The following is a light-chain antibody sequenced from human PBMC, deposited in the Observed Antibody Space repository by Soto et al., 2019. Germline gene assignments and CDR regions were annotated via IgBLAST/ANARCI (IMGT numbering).Light chain of an antibody. CDR2: DVS. CDR3: SSYTSGTPYV. J-gene: IGLJ1*01. V-gene: IGLV2-14*01. CDR1: SSDVGAYNY. Sequence: QSALTQPASVSGSPGQSITISCTGTSSDVGAYNYDSWYQQYPGEAPKVIIYDVSHRPAGVSNRFSGSKSGNTASLTISGLHTQDEADYYCSSYTSGTPYVFGTGTKLTVL.